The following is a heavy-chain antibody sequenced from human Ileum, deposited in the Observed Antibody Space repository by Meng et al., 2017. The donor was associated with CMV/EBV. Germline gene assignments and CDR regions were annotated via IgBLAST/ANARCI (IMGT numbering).Heavy chain of an antibody. CDR3: ARDSGITETAPDF. V-gene: IGHV5-51*01. D-gene: IGHD6-13*01. J-gene: IGHJ4*02. Sequence: GGSLRLSCKGFGYRFNNYWIGWVRQMPGKGLEWMGIIYPEDSDTRYSPSFQGQVTFSADKSINTAYLEWSSLKASDTAMYFCARDSGITETAPDFRGQGTLVTVSS. CDR2: IYPEDSDT. CDR1: GYRFNNYW.